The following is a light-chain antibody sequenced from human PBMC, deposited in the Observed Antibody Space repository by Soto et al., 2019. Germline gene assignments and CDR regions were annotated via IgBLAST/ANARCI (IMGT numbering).Light chain of an antibody. CDR3: QQYGSSPET. CDR2: GAP. V-gene: IGKV3-20*01. CDR1: QSVSSSY. J-gene: IGKJ1*01. Sequence: EIVLTQTPGTLSLSPGDSATLTSRASQSVSSSYLAWYQPKPGQAPRILIYGAPSRAPGIPDRFSGSGSGTDFTLTISRLEPEDFAVYYCQQYGSSPETLGQGTKVDIK.